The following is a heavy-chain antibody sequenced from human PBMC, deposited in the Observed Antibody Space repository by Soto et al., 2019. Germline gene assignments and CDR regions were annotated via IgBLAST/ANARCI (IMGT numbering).Heavy chain of an antibody. D-gene: IGHD2-15*01. CDR2: IIPIFGTA. CDR1: GGTFSSYA. CDR3: ASKSTRVVVAASSGDAFDI. J-gene: IGHJ3*02. V-gene: IGHV1-69*13. Sequence: SVKVSCKASGGTFSSYAISWVRQAPGQGLEWMGGIIPIFGTANYAQKFQGRVTITADESTSTAYMELSSLRSEDTAVYYCASKSTRVVVAASSGDAFDIWGQGTMVTVSS.